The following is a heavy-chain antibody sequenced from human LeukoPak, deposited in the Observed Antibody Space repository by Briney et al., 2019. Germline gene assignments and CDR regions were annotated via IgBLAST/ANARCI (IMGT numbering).Heavy chain of an antibody. CDR3: TKPQMVGATRAA. Sequence: GGSLRLSCAASGFTFSSYAMSWLRQAPAKGLEWVAGICGSGGSTYYADSVKGRFTISRDNSKNTLYLQMSSLRAADTALDNCTKPQMVGATRAAWAQGPLVTVSS. J-gene: IGHJ4*02. D-gene: IGHD1-26*01. CDR2: ICGSGGST. CDR1: GFTFSSYA. V-gene: IGHV3-23*01.